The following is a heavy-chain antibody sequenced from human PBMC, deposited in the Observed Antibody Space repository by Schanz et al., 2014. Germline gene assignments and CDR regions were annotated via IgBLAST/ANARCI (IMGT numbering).Heavy chain of an antibody. Sequence: QVQLVESGGGVVQFGRSLRLSCVASGFTFSSYGMHWVRQAPGKGLEWVAVIRYDENNKYYADSVKGRFTMSRDNSKNTLYLQMNSLRAEDTAVYYCARANYRRKINFDYWGRGTLVTVSS. J-gene: IGHJ4*02. CDR2: IRYDENNK. D-gene: IGHD3-10*01. V-gene: IGHV3-33*01. CDR1: GFTFSSYG. CDR3: ARANYRRKINFDY.